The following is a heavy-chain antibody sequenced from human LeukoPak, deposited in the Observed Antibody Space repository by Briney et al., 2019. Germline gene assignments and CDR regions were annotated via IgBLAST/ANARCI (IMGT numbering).Heavy chain of an antibody. Sequence: PGGSLRLSCAASGFTVSSNYMSWVRQAPGKGLEWVSVIYSGGTTYYADSVKGRFTISRDSSKNTLYLQMNSLRAEDTAVYYCSRGQYYDMSGTRHLDYWGQGTLVTVSS. CDR2: IYSGGTT. D-gene: IGHD3-22*01. CDR3: SRGQYYDMSGTRHLDY. V-gene: IGHV3-53*01. CDR1: GFTVSSNY. J-gene: IGHJ4*02.